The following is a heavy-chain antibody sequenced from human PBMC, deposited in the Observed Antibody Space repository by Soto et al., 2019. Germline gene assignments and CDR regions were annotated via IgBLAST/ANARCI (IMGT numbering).Heavy chain of an antibody. D-gene: IGHD3-3*01. CDR1: GGTFSSYA. CDR3: ARVERFLEWLLFDY. Sequence: SVKVSCKASGGTFSSYAISWVRQAPGQGLEWMGGIIPIFGTANYAQKFQGRVTITADESTSTAYMELSSLRSEDTAVYYCARVERFLEWLLFDYWGQGTLVTVSS. V-gene: IGHV1-69*13. CDR2: IIPIFGTA. J-gene: IGHJ4*02.